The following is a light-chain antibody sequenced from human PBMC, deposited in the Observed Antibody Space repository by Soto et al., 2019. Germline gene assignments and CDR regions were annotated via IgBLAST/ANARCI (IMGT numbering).Light chain of an antibody. CDR3: SSYRSSTTFV. V-gene: IGLV2-14*01. CDR2: EVR. J-gene: IGLJ1*01. Sequence: QSAMTQPAAVSGSPGQSITICCTGTSRDVGAYNFVSWYLQYPGKAPKVIIFEVRKRPSGVSNRFSGSKSGDTASLTISGLQAEDEADYYCSSYRSSTTFVFGTGTKVTVL. CDR1: SRDVGAYNF.